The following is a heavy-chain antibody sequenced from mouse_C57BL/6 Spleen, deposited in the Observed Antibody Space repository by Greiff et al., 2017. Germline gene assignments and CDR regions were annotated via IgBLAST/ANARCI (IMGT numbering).Heavy chain of an antibody. V-gene: IGHV5-4*01. CDR2: ISDGGSYT. J-gene: IGHJ2*01. D-gene: IGHD1-1*01. Sequence: EVKLMESGGGLVKPGGSLKLSCAASGFTFSSYAMSWVRQTPEKRLEWVATISDGGSYTYYPDNVKGRFTISRDNAKNNLYLQMSHLKSEDTAMYYCAREGGTTDYFDYWGQGTTLTVSS. CDR3: AREGGTTDYFDY. CDR1: GFTFSSYA.